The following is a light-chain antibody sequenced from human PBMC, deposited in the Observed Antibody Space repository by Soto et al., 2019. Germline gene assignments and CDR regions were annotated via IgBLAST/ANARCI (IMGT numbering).Light chain of an antibody. Sequence: QSVLTQTPSVSGAPGQRVTISCTGSSSNIGAGYDVNWYQQLPGTAPKLLIYGNINRPSGVPDRFSGAKSCTSASLAISGLQAEDEADYYCQSHDTSLSGSIFGGGTKLTVL. CDR2: GNI. CDR3: QSHDTSLSGSI. J-gene: IGLJ2*01. CDR1: SSNIGAGYD. V-gene: IGLV1-40*01.